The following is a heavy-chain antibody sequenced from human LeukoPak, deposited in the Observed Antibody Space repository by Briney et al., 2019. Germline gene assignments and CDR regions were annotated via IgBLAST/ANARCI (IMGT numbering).Heavy chain of an antibody. CDR2: ISYGGNNK. Sequence: GGSLRLSCVASGFTFSNYAMHWVRQAPGKGLQWMADISYGGNNKYYADSVKGRFTISRDNSKNTLYLQMNSLRAEDTAVFYCARDWGARNYGWHLDLWGRGTLVTVSS. D-gene: IGHD3-16*01. V-gene: IGHV3-30*01. CDR3: ARDWGARNYGWHLDL. CDR1: GFTFSNYA. J-gene: IGHJ2*01.